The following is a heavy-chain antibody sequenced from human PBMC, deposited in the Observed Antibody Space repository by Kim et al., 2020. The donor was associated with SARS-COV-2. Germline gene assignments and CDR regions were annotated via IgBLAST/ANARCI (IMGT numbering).Heavy chain of an antibody. D-gene: IGHD3-9*01. V-gene: IGHV4-39*01. J-gene: IGHJ6*02. CDR3: ARADFDWEDNYYYYYGMDV. Sequence: SRVTISVDTSKNQFSLKLSSVTAADTAVYYCARADFDWEDNYYYYYGMDVWGQGTTVTVSS.